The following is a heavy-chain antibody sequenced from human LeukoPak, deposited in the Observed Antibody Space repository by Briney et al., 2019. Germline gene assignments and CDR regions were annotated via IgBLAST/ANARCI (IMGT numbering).Heavy chain of an antibody. CDR2: IYPGDSDT. V-gene: IGHV5-51*01. J-gene: IGHJ4*02. Sequence: GESLKISCKGSGYSFTSYWIGWVRQMPGKGLEWMGIIYPGDSDTRYSPSFQGQVTISADKSISTAYLQWSSLKASDTAMYYRARISGDTMVRGVIDYWGQGTLVTVSS. CDR3: ARISGDTMVRGVIDY. CDR1: GYSFTSYW. D-gene: IGHD3-10*01.